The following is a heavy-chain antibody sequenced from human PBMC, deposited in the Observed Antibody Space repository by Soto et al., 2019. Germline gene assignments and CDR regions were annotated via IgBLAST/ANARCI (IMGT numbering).Heavy chain of an antibody. CDR1: GGSISDYY. V-gene: IGHV4-59*08. Sequence: SETLSLTCSVFGGSISDYYWSWFRQAPGKGLDWIGYVYYSGTTNYNPSLQSRVTMSVDTSKNQFSLKLSSVTAADTAVYYCARQAIDWGQGTLVTVSS. CDR3: ARQAID. CDR2: VYYSGTT. J-gene: IGHJ4*02.